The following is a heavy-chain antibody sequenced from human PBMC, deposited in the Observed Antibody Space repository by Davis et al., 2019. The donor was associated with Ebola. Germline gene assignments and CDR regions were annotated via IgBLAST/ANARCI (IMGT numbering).Heavy chain of an antibody. CDR1: GYSFTSYW. CDR3: ARQYCTNGVCQTWFDP. V-gene: IGHV5-51*01. Sequence: KVSCKGSGYSFTSYWIGWVRQMPGKGLEWMGIIYPDDSETRYSPSFQGQVTISADKSISTAYLQWSSLKASDTAMYYCARQYCTNGVCQTWFDPWGQGTLVTVSS. CDR2: IYPDDSET. D-gene: IGHD2-8*01. J-gene: IGHJ5*02.